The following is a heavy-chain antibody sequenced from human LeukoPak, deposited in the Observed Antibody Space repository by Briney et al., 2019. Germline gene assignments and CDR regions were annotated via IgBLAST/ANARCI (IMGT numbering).Heavy chain of an antibody. CDR3: ASWSIAFRLVDY. V-gene: IGHV4-61*02. CDR2: ISASGST. CDR1: GGSISSATYY. J-gene: IGHJ4*02. Sequence: SQTLSLTCTVSGGSISSATYYWSWFRQPAGKELEWIGRISASGSTNYSPSLKSRLTISVDTSKHQFSLKLSSVTATDTAVYYCASWSIAFRLVDYWGQGTLVTVSS. D-gene: IGHD3-3*02.